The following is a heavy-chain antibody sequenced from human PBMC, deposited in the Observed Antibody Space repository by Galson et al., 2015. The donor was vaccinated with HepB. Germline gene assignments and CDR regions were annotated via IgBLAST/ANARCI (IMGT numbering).Heavy chain of an antibody. J-gene: IGHJ6*02. V-gene: IGHV3-53*01. CDR1: GFTVSSNY. CDR2: IYSDGST. CDR3: ARVLSIDCSDGSCASHSYYYGMDV. Sequence: LRLSCAASGFTVSSNYMSWVRQAPGKGLEWVSIIYSDGSTYYADSVKGRFTISRDNSKNTLCLQINSLKAEDTAVYYCARVLSIDCSDGSCASHSYYYGMDVWGQGTTVTVSS. D-gene: IGHD2-15*01.